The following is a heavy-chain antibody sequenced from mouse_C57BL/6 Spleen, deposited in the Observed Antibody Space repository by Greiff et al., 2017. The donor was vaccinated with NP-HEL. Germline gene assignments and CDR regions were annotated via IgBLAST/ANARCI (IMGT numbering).Heavy chain of an antibody. Sequence: EVMLVESGGGLVKPGGSLKLSCAASGFTFSDYGMHWVRQAPEKGLEWVAYISSGSSTIYYADTVKGRFTISRDNAKNTLFLQMTSLRSEDTAMYYCASKNWDVYAMDYWGQGTSVTVSS. CDR3: ASKNWDVYAMDY. D-gene: IGHD4-1*01. V-gene: IGHV5-17*01. CDR2: ISSGSSTI. CDR1: GFTFSDYG. J-gene: IGHJ4*01.